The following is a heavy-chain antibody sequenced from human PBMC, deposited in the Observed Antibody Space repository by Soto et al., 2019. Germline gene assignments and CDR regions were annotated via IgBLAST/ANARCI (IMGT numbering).Heavy chain of an antibody. CDR3: AREGRLPH. D-gene: IGHD3-16*01. CDR2: ISYDGSNK. CDR1: GFTFSSYA. Sequence: GGSLRLSCAASGFTFSSYAMHWVRQAPGKGLEWVAVISYDGSNKYYADSVKGRFTISRDNSKNTLYLQMNSLRAEDTAVYYCAREGRLPHWGQGXLVTVYS. V-gene: IGHV3-30-3*01. J-gene: IGHJ4*02.